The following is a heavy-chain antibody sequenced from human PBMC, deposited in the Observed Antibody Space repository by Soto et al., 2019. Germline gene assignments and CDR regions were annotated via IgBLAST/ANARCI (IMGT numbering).Heavy chain of an antibody. CDR2: IYSGDIT. CDR3: ARWGLPASSRPNSHYYYNGMDV. CDR1: GFTVSSNY. D-gene: IGHD2-2*01. Sequence: PGGSLRLSCAASGFTVSSNYMSWVRQAPGKGLEWVSVIYSGDITYYADSVKGRFTISRDNSKNTLYLQMNSLRAEDTSVYSCARWGLPASSRPNSHYYYNGMDVWGQGTTVTVSS. V-gene: IGHV3-53*01. J-gene: IGHJ6*02.